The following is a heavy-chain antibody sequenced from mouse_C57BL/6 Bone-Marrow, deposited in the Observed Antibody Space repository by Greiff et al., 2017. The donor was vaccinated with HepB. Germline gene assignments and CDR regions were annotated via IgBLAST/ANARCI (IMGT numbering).Heavy chain of an antibody. J-gene: IGHJ3*01. V-gene: IGHV5-4*03. CDR3: ARVPTLY. CDR2: ISDGGSYT. Sequence: EVKLVESGGGLVKPGGSLKLSCAASGFTFSSYAMSWVRQTPEKRLEWVATISDGGSYTYYPDNVKGRFTISRDNAKNNLYLQMSHLKSEDTAMYYCARVPTLYWGQGTLVTVSA. CDR1: GFTFSSYA.